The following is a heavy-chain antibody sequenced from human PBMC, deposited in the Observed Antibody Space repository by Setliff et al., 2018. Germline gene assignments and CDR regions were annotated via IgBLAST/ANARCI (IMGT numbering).Heavy chain of an antibody. Sequence: GGSLRLSCAASGFTFSSYAMSWVRQAPGKGLEWVSAISGSGGSTYYADSVKGRCTISKENSKNRLYRQMNSPRAEDTAVYYCAEDSSGWPLSLISYFQHWGQGTLVTVSS. CDR2: ISGSGGST. V-gene: IGHV3-23*01. CDR3: AEDSSGWPLSLISYFQH. J-gene: IGHJ1*01. D-gene: IGHD6-19*01. CDR1: GFTFSSYA.